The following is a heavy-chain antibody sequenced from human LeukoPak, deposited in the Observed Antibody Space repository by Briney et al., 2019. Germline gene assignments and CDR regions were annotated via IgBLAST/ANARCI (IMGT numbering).Heavy chain of an antibody. J-gene: IGHJ6*03. Sequence: GGSLRLSCAASGFAFSNFAMSWVRQAPGKGLEWVSAMSGSGDGTYYADSVKGRFTISRDDSKNTLYLQMNSLRAEDTAVYYCAKMMGQRLYDYCMDVWGKGTTVTVSS. CDR2: MSGSGDGT. CDR1: GFAFSNFA. CDR3: AKMMGQRLYDYCMDV. V-gene: IGHV3-23*01. D-gene: IGHD3-16*01.